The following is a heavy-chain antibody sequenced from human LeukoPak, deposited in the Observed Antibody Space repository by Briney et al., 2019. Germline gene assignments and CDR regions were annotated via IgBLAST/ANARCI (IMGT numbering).Heavy chain of an antibody. CDR1: GGSFSGYY. Sequence: SETLSLTCAVYGGSFSGYYWSWIRQPPGKGLEWIGEINHSGSTNYNPSLKSRATISVDTSKNQFSLKLSSVTAADTAVYYCARIEGAHYDILTGYPDYWGQGTLVTVSS. V-gene: IGHV4-34*01. CDR2: INHSGST. D-gene: IGHD3-9*01. CDR3: ARIEGAHYDILTGYPDY. J-gene: IGHJ4*02.